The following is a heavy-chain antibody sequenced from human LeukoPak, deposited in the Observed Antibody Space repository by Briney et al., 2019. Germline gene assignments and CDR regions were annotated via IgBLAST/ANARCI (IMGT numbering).Heavy chain of an antibody. D-gene: IGHD1-20*01. CDR2: INHSGST. J-gene: IGHJ4*02. CDR3: ARVTAGRTRDFDS. CDR1: GGSFSGYY. V-gene: IGHV4-34*01. Sequence: SETLSLTCAVYGGSFSGYYWSWIRQPPGKGLEWIGEINHSGSTNYNPSLKSRVTISVDTSKNQFSLKLSSVTAADTAVYYCARVTAGRTRDFDSWGQGTLVTVSS.